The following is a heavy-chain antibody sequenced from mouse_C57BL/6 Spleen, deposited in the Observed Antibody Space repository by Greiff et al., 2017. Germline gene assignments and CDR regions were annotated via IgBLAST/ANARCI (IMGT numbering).Heavy chain of an antibody. CDR3: ASGAMDY. CDR2: ISSGGSYT. V-gene: IGHV5-6*01. Sequence: DVHLVESGGDLVKPGGSLKLSCAASGFTFSSYGMSWVRQTPDKRLEWVATISSGGSYTYYPDSVKGRFTISRDNAKNTLYLQMSSLKSEDTAMYYCASGAMDYWGQGTSVTVSS. J-gene: IGHJ4*01. CDR1: GFTFSSYG.